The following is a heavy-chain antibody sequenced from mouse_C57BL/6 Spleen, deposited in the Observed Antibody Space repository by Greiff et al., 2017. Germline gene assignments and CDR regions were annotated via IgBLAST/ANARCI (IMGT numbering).Heavy chain of an antibody. J-gene: IGHJ2*01. D-gene: IGHD2-5*01. Sequence: VQLQQSGAELVKPGASVQLSCTASGFHNKDYYMHWVKQRTEQGLEWIGRIDPEDGETKYAPKFQGKATITADTSSNTAYLQLSSLTSEDTAVYYCARWGHSNYELGSYWGQGTTLTVSS. CDR1: GFHNKDYY. CDR2: IDPEDGET. CDR3: ARWGHSNYELGSY. V-gene: IGHV14-2*01.